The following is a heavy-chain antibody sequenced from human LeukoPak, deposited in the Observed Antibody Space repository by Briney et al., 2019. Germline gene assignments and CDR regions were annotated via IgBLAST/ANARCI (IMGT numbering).Heavy chain of an antibody. J-gene: IGHJ5*02. D-gene: IGHD3-22*01. V-gene: IGHV3-30*04. CDR3: ARDVSSGYFADWFDP. CDR2: MSYDGSNI. CDR1: GFTFSHYA. Sequence: GGSLRLSCAASGFTFSHYAMHWVRQAPGKGLEWVAVMSYDGSNIYYADSVKGRFTISRENSKNTLYLQMNSLRDEDTAVYYCARDVSSGYFADWFDPWGQGTLVTVSS.